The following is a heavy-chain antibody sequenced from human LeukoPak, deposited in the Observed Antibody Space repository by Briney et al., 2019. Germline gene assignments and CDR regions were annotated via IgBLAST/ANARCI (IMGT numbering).Heavy chain of an antibody. CDR3: GRDAYHSGDLDQ. CDR2: IRFDGTNR. D-gene: IGHD3/OR15-3a*01. J-gene: IGHJ4*02. Sequence: GGSLRLSCAASGFTFSNHIMHWVRQAPGKGLEWVSFIRFDGTNRHYVDSVKGRFTISRDNPNNMLYLQMNSLKFDDTAVYYCGRDAYHSGDLDQWGEGTLVIVSS. CDR1: GFTFSNHI. V-gene: IGHV3-30*02.